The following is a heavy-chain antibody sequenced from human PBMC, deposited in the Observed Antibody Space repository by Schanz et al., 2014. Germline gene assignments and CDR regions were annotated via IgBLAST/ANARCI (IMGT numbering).Heavy chain of an antibody. D-gene: IGHD3-10*01. CDR1: GGSITNFY. J-gene: IGHJ2*01. CDR2: IYSSGIP. CDR3: ARGGSAMVRGVMTAAYWFFDL. Sequence: QVQLQESGPGLVKPSETLSLTCSVSGGSITNFYWGWIRQSPGKGLEWIGYIYSSGIPTYNPSRKSRVSLTAESTKIQFALKLTSVTAGDAAVYYCARGGSAMVRGVMTAAYWFFDLWGRGTLVTVSP. V-gene: IGHV4-59*08.